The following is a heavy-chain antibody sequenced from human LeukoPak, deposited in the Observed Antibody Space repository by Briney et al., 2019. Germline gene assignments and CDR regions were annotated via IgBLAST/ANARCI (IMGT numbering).Heavy chain of an antibody. D-gene: IGHD2-15*01. CDR1: GGTFSSYA. Sequence: SVKVSCKASGGTFSSYAISWVRQAPGQGLEWMGRIIPILGIANYAQKFQGRVTITADKSTSTAYMELSSLRSEDTAVYYCARTVVVVVAAETLYYYGMDVWGQGTTVIVSS. CDR3: ARTVVVVVAAETLYYYGMDV. V-gene: IGHV1-69*04. CDR2: IIPILGIA. J-gene: IGHJ6*02.